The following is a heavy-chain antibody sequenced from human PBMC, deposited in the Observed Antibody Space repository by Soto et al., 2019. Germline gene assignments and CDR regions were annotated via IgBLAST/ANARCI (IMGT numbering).Heavy chain of an antibody. CDR3: ARDQRYCSGGSCVTYFDY. Sequence: QVQLQQWGAGLLKPSETLSLTCAVYGGAFSGYYWGWVRPPPGKGLGWIGEINHSGSTNYNPSLKSRVTISVDTSKNQFSLKLSSVTAADTAVYYCARDQRYCSGGSCVTYFDYWGQGTLVTVSS. V-gene: IGHV4-34*01. CDR2: INHSGST. CDR1: GGAFSGYY. D-gene: IGHD2-15*01. J-gene: IGHJ4*02.